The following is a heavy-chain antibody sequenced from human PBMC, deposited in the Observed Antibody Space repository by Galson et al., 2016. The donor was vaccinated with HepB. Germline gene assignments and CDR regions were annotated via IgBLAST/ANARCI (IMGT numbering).Heavy chain of an antibody. CDR2: IFPADSET. J-gene: IGHJ3*02. V-gene: IGHV5-51*01. Sequence: SGAEVKKPGESLKISCMGSPDNFISYWIAWVRQMPGKGLEWMGIIFPADSETRYNPSFQGQVTFSADKSINTAYLQWGSLKASDTAIYYCARQISDAFDIWGPGTMVTVSS. D-gene: IGHD2-15*01. CDR1: PDNFISYW. CDR3: ARQISDAFDI.